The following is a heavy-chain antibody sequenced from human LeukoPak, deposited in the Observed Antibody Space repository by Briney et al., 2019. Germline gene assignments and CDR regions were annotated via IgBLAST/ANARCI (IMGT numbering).Heavy chain of an antibody. Sequence: KPSETLSLTCTVSGGSISSGDYYWSWIRQPPGKGLEWIGYIYYSGSTYYNPSLKSRVTISVDTSKNQFSLKLSSVTAADTAVYYCARERANNWNDHYYYYYMDVWGKGTTVTVSS. V-gene: IGHV4-30-4*08. CDR1: GGSISSGDYY. CDR2: IYYSGST. D-gene: IGHD1-20*01. CDR3: ARERANNWNDHYYYYYMDV. J-gene: IGHJ6*03.